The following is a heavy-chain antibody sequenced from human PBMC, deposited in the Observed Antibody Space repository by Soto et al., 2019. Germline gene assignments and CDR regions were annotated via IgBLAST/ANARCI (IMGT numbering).Heavy chain of an antibody. Sequence: PGGSLRLSCAASGFTFSSYGMHWVRQAPGKGLEWVAVIWYDGSNKYYADSAKGRFTISRDNSKNTLYLQMNSLRAEDTAVYYCARPTIAAAGPPEYWGQGTLVTVSS. V-gene: IGHV3-33*01. CDR3: ARPTIAAAGPPEY. J-gene: IGHJ4*02. D-gene: IGHD6-13*01. CDR1: GFTFSSYG. CDR2: IWYDGSNK.